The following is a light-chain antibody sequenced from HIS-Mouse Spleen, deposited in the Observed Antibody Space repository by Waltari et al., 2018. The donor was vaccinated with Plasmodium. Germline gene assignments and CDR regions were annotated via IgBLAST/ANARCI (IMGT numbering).Light chain of an antibody. CDR3: YSTDSSGNHRV. CDR1: ALPTKY. Sequence: SYELTQPPSVSVSPGQTARITCPGDALPTKYAYWYQQKSGQAPVLVIYEDSKRPSGIPERFSGSSSGTMATLTISGAQVGDEADYYCYSTDSSGNHRVFGGGTKLTVL. V-gene: IGLV3-10*01. J-gene: IGLJ3*02. CDR2: EDS.